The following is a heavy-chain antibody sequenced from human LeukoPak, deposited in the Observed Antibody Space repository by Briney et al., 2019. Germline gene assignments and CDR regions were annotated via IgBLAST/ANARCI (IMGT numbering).Heavy chain of an antibody. CDR3: ARDPASSGYYRDY. CDR1: GYTFTGYY. J-gene: IGHJ4*02. CDR2: INPNSGGT. Sequence: GASVKVSCKASGYTFTGYYMHWVRQAPGQGLEWMGWINPNSGGTNYAQKFQGRVTMTRDTSTSTAYMELSRLRSDDTAVYYCARDPASSGYYRDYWGQGTLVTVSS. D-gene: IGHD3-22*01. V-gene: IGHV1-2*02.